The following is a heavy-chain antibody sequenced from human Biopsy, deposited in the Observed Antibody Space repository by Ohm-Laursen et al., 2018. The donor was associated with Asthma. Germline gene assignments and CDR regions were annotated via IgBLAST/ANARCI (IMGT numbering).Heavy chain of an antibody. D-gene: IGHD5-24*01. CDR1: GGAIRTSGYY. V-gene: IGHV4-39*07. J-gene: IGHJ4*02. CDR3: ARGPPVDRED. CDR2: MYYSGSA. Sequence: PGTLSLTCSVSGGAIRTSGYYWGWIRQPPGKGLEWIGSMYYSGSAYYNPSLKSRVTISVDTSKNQFSLKLSSVTAADTAVYYCARGPPVDREDWGQGTLVTVSS.